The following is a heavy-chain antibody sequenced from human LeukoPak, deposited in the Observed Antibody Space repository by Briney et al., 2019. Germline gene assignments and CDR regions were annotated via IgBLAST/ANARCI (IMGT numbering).Heavy chain of an antibody. CDR1: GFTFGNYW. CDR2: INSDGSST. CDR3: ARDTYTNTWYVDY. V-gene: IGHV3-74*01. D-gene: IGHD5-18*01. Sequence: GGSLRLSCAASGFTFGNYWMHWVRQAPGKGLVWVSRINSDGSSTNYADSVKGRFTISRDNAKNTLYLQMNSLRAEDTAVYYCARDTYTNTWYVDYWGQGTLVTVSS. J-gene: IGHJ4*02.